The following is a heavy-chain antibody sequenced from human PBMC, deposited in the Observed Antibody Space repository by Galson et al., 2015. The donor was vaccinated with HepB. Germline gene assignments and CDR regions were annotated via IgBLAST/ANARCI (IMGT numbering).Heavy chain of an antibody. CDR3: AKDRGGYSGYAD. CDR1: GFTFSSYG. Sequence: SLRLSCAASGFTFSSYGMHWVRQAPGKGLEWVAVISYDGSNKYYADSVKGRFTISRDNSKNTLYLQMNSLRAEDTAAYYCAKDRGGYSGYADWGQGTLVTVSS. CDR2: ISYDGSNK. J-gene: IGHJ4*02. D-gene: IGHD5-12*01. V-gene: IGHV3-30*18.